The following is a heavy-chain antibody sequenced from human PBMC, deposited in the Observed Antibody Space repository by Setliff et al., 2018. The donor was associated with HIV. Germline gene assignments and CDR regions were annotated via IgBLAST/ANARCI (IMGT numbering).Heavy chain of an antibody. CDR1: GYSISSDYY. Sequence: SETLSLTCAVSGYSISSDYYWGWIRQPPGKGLEWIGNIYHSGSTYYNPSLKSRVTISVDTSKNQFSLKLSSVTAADTAVYYCAREYCSSTSCYPYDYWGQGTLVTVSS. D-gene: IGHD2-2*01. CDR2: IYHSGST. J-gene: IGHJ4*02. V-gene: IGHV4-38-2*02. CDR3: AREYCSSTSCYPYDY.